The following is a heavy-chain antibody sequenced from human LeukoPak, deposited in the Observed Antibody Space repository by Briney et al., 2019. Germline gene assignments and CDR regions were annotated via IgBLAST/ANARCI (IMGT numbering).Heavy chain of an antibody. Sequence: SETLSLTCTVSGGSISSYYWSWIRQPPGKGLEWIGYIYYSGSTNYNPSLKSRVTISVDTSKNQFSLKLSSVTAADTAVYYWARGSSGYSYGTDFDYWGQGTLVTVSS. CDR2: IYYSGST. D-gene: IGHD5-18*01. V-gene: IGHV4-59*01. CDR3: ARGSSGYSYGTDFDY. CDR1: GGSISSYY. J-gene: IGHJ4*02.